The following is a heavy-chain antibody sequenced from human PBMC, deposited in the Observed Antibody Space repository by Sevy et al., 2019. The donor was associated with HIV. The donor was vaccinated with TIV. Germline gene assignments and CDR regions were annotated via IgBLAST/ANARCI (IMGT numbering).Heavy chain of an antibody. D-gene: IGHD3-10*01. V-gene: IGHV1-69*13. CDR1: GGTFSSFA. J-gene: IGHJ6*02. Sequence: ASVKVSCKASGGTFSSFALSWVRQAPGQGLEWMGGIIPIFGTTKYAQTFQGRVTIIADESTSTAYMELSSLGSEDTVVYYCARPSYGSGRGYQNYFYYYGMDDWGPGTTVTVSS. CDR2: IIPIFGTT. CDR3: ARPSYGSGRGYQNYFYYYGMDD.